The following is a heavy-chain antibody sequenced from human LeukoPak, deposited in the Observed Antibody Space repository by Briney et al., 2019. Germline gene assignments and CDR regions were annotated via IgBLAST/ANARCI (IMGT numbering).Heavy chain of an antibody. CDR2: ISGSGGST. V-gene: IGHV3-23*01. CDR1: GFTFSSYA. CDR3: AKDRCTYCYDFWSGYYHFDY. D-gene: IGHD3-3*01. J-gene: IGHJ4*02. Sequence: PGGSLRLSCAASGFTFSSYAMSWVRQAPGKGLEWVSAISGSGGSTYYADSVKGRFTISRDNSKNTLYLQMNSLRAEDTAVYYCAKDRCTYCYDFWSGYYHFDYWGQGTLVTVSS.